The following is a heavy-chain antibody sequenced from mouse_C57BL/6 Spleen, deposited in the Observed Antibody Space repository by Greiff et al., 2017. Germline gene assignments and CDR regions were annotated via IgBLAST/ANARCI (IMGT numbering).Heavy chain of an antibody. CDR1: GYAFSSYW. CDR3: ARCPHYYGSSPYAMDY. J-gene: IGHJ4*01. V-gene: IGHV1-80*01. CDR2: IYPGDGDT. D-gene: IGHD1-1*01. Sequence: VQRVESGAELVKPGASVKISCKASGYAFSSYWMNWVKQRPGKGLEWIGQIYPGDGDTNYNGKFKGKATLTADKSSSTAYMQLSSLTSEDSAVYFCARCPHYYGSSPYAMDYWGQGTSVTVSS.